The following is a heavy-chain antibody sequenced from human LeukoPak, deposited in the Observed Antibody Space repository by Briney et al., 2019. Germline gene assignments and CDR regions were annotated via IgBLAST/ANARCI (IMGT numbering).Heavy chain of an antibody. CDR2: ISAYNGNT. CDR3: ARRDYYDSSGGFDY. Sequence: ASVNVSCKASGYTFTSYGISWVRQAPGQGLEWMGWISAYNGNTNYAQKLQGRVTMTTDTSTSTAYMELSSLRSEDTAVYYCARRDYYDSSGGFDYWGQGTLVTVSS. CDR1: GYTFTSYG. V-gene: IGHV1-18*01. D-gene: IGHD3-22*01. J-gene: IGHJ4*02.